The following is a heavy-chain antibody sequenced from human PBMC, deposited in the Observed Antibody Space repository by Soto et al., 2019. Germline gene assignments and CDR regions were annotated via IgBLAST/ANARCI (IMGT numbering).Heavy chain of an antibody. J-gene: IGHJ4*02. CDR3: AKRVLYSSGWYIVY. CDR2: ISGSGGST. D-gene: IGHD6-19*01. CDR1: GFTFSSYA. Sequence: GGSLRLSCAASGFTFSSYAMSWVGQAPGKGLEWVSAISGSGGSTYYVDSVKGRLTISRDNSKNTQNLQMNSLRDEDTAVYYCAKRVLYSSGWYIVYWGQGTLVTVSS. V-gene: IGHV3-23*01.